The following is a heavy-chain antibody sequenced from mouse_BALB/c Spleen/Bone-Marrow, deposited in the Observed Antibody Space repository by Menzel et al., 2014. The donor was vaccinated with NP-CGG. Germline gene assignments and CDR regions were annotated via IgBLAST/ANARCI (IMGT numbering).Heavy chain of an antibody. CDR1: GYTFTRYY. Sequence: QVQLQQSGAELVKPGASVKLSCKASGYTFTRYYMYWVKQRPGQGLEWIGEINPTNGGTNFNDKFKSKATLTVGKSSSTAYMQLSSLTSEDSAVYYCTRSNYGYWYFDVWGAGTTVTVSS. D-gene: IGHD1-1*01. CDR2: INPTNGGT. V-gene: IGHV1S81*02. J-gene: IGHJ1*01. CDR3: TRSNYGYWYFDV.